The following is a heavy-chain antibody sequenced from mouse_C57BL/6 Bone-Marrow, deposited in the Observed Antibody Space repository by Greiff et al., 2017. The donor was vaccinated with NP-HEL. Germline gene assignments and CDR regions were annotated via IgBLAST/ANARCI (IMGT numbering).Heavy chain of an antibody. Sequence: VQLQQPGAELVKPGASVKLSCKASGYTFTSYWMHWVKQRPGQGLEWIGMIHPNSGSTNYNEKFKSKATLTVDKSSSTAYMQLSSLTSEDSAVYYCARFGYYGSSYGGAMDYWGQGTSVTVSS. CDR2: IHPNSGST. CDR1: GYTFTSYW. D-gene: IGHD1-1*01. V-gene: IGHV1-64*01. J-gene: IGHJ4*01. CDR3: ARFGYYGSSYGGAMDY.